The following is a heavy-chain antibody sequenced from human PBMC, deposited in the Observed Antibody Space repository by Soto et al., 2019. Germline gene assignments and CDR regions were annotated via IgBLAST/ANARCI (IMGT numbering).Heavy chain of an antibody. Sequence: PSQTLSLTCAISGDSVSSNSAAWNWIRQSPSRGLEWLGRTYYRSKWYNDYAVSVKSRITINPDTSKNQFSLQLNSVTPEDTAVYYCAREGLGVVVVPAAPPNDAFDIWGQGTMVTVSS. CDR1: GDSVSSNSAA. J-gene: IGHJ3*02. D-gene: IGHD2-2*01. CDR3: AREGLGVVVVPAAPPNDAFDI. CDR2: TYYRSKWYN. V-gene: IGHV6-1*01.